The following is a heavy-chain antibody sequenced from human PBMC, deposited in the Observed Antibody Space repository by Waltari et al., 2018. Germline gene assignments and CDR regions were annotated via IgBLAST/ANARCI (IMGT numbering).Heavy chain of an antibody. CDR2: IYYSGST. D-gene: IGHD3-9*01. V-gene: IGHV4-39*07. CDR3: ARGAGYIRDWYFDL. CDR1: GGSISSSSYY. Sequence: QLQLQESGPGLVKPSETLSITCTVSGGSISSSSYYWGWIRQPPGKGLEWIGSIYYSGSTYYNPSLKSRVTISVDTSKNQFSLKLSSVTAADTAVYYCARGAGYIRDWYFDLWGRGTLVTVSS. J-gene: IGHJ2*01.